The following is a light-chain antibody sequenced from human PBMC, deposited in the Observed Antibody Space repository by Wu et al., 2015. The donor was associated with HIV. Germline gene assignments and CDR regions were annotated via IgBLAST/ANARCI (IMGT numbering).Light chain of an antibody. CDR1: QSVSTS. CDR3: QQSNNWPLT. V-gene: IGKV3-11*02. CDR2: DAS. Sequence: EIVLTQSPDTLSLSPGERATLSCRASQSVSTSLAWYQQKPGQAPRLLIDDASNRATGIPARFSGRGSGRDFTLTISSLEPEDFAVYYCQQSNNWPLTFGQGTRLEIK. J-gene: IGKJ5*01.